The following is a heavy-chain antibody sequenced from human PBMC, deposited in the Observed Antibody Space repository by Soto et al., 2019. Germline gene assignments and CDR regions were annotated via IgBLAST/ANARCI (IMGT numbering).Heavy chain of an antibody. CDR3: ARERFGSSWSSAESMQY. V-gene: IGHV1-18*01. Sequence: ASVTVACKASGYIFSNYGISWVRQAPGQGLEWMGWISTYNANTYYAQKFQGRVTMTTDTSTSTAYMELRSLRSDDTAVFYCARERFGSSWSSAESMQYWCQGPLVTVSS. D-gene: IGHD6-13*01. CDR1: GYIFSNYG. J-gene: IGHJ1*01. CDR2: ISTYNANT.